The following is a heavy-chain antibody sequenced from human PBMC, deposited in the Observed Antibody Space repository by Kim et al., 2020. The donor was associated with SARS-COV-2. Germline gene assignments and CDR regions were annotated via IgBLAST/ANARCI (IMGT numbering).Heavy chain of an antibody. J-gene: IGHJ6*02. CDR2: IYYSGST. V-gene: IGHV4-59*01. CDR3: ARDLWVLDYYYYGMDV. D-gene: IGHD3-3*01. Sequence: SETLSLTCTVSGGSISSYYWSWIRQPPGKGLEWIGYIYYSGSTNYNPSLKSRVTISVDTSKNQFSLKLSSVTAADTAMYYCARDLWVLDYYYYGMDVWGQGTTVTVSS. CDR1: GGSISSYY.